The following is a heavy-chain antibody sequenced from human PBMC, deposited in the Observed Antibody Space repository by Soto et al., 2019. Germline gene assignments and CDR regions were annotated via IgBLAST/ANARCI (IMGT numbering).Heavy chain of an antibody. CDR2: ISAYNGNT. V-gene: IGHV1-18*01. CDR3: ARDWWDSSSLHYYYGMDV. J-gene: IGHJ6*02. D-gene: IGHD6-19*01. Sequence: QVQLVQSGAEVKKPGASVKVSCKASGYTFTSYGISWVRQAPGQGLEWMGWISAYNGNTNYAQKLQGRVTITTDTSTSTAYMELRSLRSDDTAVYYCARDWWDSSSLHYYYGMDVWGQGTTVTVSS. CDR1: GYTFTSYG.